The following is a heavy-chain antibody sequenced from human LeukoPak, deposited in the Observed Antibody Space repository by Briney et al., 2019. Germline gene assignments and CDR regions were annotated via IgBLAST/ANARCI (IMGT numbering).Heavy chain of an antibody. Sequence: PSETLSLTCTVSGGSISSYYWSWIRQPPGKGLEWIGEINHSGSTNYNPSLKSRVTISVDTSKNQFSLKLSSVTAADTAVYYCARGRALQQQLLSSVDYWGQGTLVTVSS. CDR1: GGSISSYY. V-gene: IGHV4-34*01. J-gene: IGHJ4*02. CDR3: ARGRALQQQLLSSVDY. D-gene: IGHD6-13*01. CDR2: INHSGST.